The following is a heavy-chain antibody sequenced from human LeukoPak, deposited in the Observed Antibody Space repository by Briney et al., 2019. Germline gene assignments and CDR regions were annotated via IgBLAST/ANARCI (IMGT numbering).Heavy chain of an antibody. J-gene: IGHJ4*02. Sequence: SETLSLTCTVSSGSVSRSSYYWGWIRQPPGKGLEWIGTIYYSGNTFYNPSLKSRVTISVDTSKNQFSLMLSSVTAADTAVYYCARGQELDYWGQGTLVTVSS. D-gene: IGHD2/OR15-2a*01. CDR3: ARGQELDY. CDR1: SGSVSRSSYY. V-gene: IGHV4-39*07. CDR2: IYYSGNT.